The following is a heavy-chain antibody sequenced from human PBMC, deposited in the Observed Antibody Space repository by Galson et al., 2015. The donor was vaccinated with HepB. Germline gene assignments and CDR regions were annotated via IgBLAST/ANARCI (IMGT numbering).Heavy chain of an antibody. CDR2: ISGSGGST. J-gene: IGHJ4*02. Sequence: SLRLSCAASGFTFSSYAMSWVRQAPGKGLEWVSAISGSGGSTHYADSVKGRFTTSRDNSKNTLYLQMNSLRAEDTAVYYCANLDSSGYYLPDYFDYWGQGTLVTVSS. CDR1: GFTFSSYA. V-gene: IGHV3-23*01. D-gene: IGHD3-22*01. CDR3: ANLDSSGYYLPDYFDY.